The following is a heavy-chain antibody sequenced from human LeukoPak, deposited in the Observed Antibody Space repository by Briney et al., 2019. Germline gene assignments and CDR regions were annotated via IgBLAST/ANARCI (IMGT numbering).Heavy chain of an antibody. V-gene: IGHV4-39*07. Sequence: SETLSLTCAVSGGSISSSPYFWGWIRQPPGKGLEWIGSIFYSGSTYYNSSLESRVTMSVDTSKNQFSLKLRSVTAADTAVYYCAVGGGFWSGYWTPAIDYWGQGTLVTVSS. CDR1: GGSISSSPYF. D-gene: IGHD3-3*01. CDR3: AVGGGFWSGYWTPAIDY. J-gene: IGHJ4*02. CDR2: IFYSGST.